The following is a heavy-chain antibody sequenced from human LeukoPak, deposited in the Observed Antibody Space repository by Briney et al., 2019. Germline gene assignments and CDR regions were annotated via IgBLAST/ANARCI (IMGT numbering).Heavy chain of an antibody. D-gene: IGHD1-26*01. J-gene: IGHJ4*02. CDR1: GFTFSSYG. V-gene: IGHV3-33*01. CDR2: IWFDASNK. CDR3: ARDRSPGRQYTGRYRPLGY. Sequence: GRSLRLSCAASGFTFSSYGMHWVRQAPGKGLEWVAVIWFDASNKDYADSVKGRFTISRDHSKNTLYLQMDSLRVEDTAVYYCARDRSPGRQYTGRYRPLGYWGQGTLVTVSS.